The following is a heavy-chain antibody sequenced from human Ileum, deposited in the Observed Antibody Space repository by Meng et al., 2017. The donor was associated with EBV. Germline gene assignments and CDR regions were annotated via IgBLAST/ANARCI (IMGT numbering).Heavy chain of an antibody. CDR2: HSGST. V-gene: IGHV4-30-4*01. J-gene: IGHJ4*02. D-gene: IGHD1-26*01. CDR1: GVSISSGYFH. Sequence: QVALQESGSGLVKPSQTLSLTCAVSGVSISSGYFHWSWIRQPPGKGLEWIGHSGSTSYNPSLRSRVTISVDTSKNQFSLKVDSATAGDTAVYYCVSYAVGAGGIGYWGQGILVTVSS. CDR3: VSYAVGAGGIGY.